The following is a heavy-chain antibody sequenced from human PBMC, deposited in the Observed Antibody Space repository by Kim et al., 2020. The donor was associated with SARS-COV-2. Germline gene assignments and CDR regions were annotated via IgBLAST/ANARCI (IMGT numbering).Heavy chain of an antibody. J-gene: IGHJ4*02. D-gene: IGHD1-26*01. Sequence: GGSLRLSCAASGFTFSSYGMHWVRQAPAKGLEWVAVIWYDGSKTYYADSVRGRFTISRDNSKNTLYLQMNSLRAEDTAVFYCASSGTYSSFDYWGQGTLVTVS. V-gene: IGHV3-33*08. CDR1: GFTFSSYG. CDR2: IWYDGSKT. CDR3: ASSGTYSSFDY.